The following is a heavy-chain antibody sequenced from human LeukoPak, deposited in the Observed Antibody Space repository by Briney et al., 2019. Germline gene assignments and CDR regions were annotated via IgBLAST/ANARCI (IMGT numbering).Heavy chain of an antibody. CDR1: GFTVSSNY. J-gene: IGHJ4*02. Sequence: GGSLRLSCAASGFTVSSNYMSWVRQAPGKGLEWVSVIYSGGSTYYADSVKGRFTISRDNSKNTLYLQMNSLRAEDTAVYHCARDQPDYGGTGIDYWGQGTLVTVSS. V-gene: IGHV3-53*01. D-gene: IGHD4-23*01. CDR2: IYSGGST. CDR3: ARDQPDYGGTGIDY.